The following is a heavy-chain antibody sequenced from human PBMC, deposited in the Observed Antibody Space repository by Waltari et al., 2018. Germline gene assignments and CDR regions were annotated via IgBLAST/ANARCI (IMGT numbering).Heavy chain of an antibody. Sequence: QLQLQESGPGLVKPSETLSLTCTVSGGSISSSSYYWGWIRQPPGKGLEWIGSIYYSGSTYYNPSRKSRVTISVDTSKNQFSLKLSSVTAADTAVYYCARQVTTSRRDDYWGQGTLVTVSS. CDR1: GGSISSSSYY. V-gene: IGHV4-39*07. D-gene: IGHD4-17*01. CDR3: ARQVTTSRRDDY. CDR2: IYYSGST. J-gene: IGHJ4*02.